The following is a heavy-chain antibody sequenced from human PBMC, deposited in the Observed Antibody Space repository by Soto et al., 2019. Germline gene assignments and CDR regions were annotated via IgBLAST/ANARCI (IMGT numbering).Heavy chain of an antibody. D-gene: IGHD5-18*01. CDR2: IIPIFGTA. V-gene: IGHV1-69*13. J-gene: IGHJ4*02. CDR1: GGTFSSYA. CDR3: ASGGYSYGKFDY. Sequence: GASVKVSCKASGGTFSSYAISWVRQAPGQGLEWMGGIIPIFGTANYAQKFQGRVTITADESTSTAYMELSSLRSEDTAVYYCASGGYSYGKFDYWGQGTLVTVSS.